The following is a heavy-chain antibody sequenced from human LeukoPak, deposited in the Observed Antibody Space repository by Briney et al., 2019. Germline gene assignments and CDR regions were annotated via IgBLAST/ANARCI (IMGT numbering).Heavy chain of an antibody. CDR3: ARSGLRNSGPAGYMDV. D-gene: IGHD5-12*01. CDR1: GFTFSSYA. J-gene: IGHJ6*03. Sequence: GRSLRLSCAASGFTFSSYAMHWVRQAPGKGLEWVAVISYDGSNKYYADSVKGRFTISRDNSKNTLYLQMNSLRAEDTAVYYCARSGLRNSGPAGYMDVWGKGTTVTVSS. CDR2: ISYDGSNK. V-gene: IGHV3-30*01.